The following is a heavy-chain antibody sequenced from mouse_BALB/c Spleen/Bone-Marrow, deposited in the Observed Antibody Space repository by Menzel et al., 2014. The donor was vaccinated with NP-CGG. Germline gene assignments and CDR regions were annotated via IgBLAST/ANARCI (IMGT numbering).Heavy chain of an antibody. V-gene: IGHV2-2*02. D-gene: IGHD2-3*01. CDR2: IWSGGNT. CDR1: GFSLTSYG. CDR3: ARNLGDGYSFAY. J-gene: IGHJ3*01. Sequence: VQLQQSGPGLVQPSQSLSITCTVSGFSLTSYGVHWVRQSPGKGLEWLGVIWSGGNTDYNAAFISRLSISKDNSKSQVFFKMNSLQANDTAIYYCARNLGDGYSFAYWGQGTLVTVSA.